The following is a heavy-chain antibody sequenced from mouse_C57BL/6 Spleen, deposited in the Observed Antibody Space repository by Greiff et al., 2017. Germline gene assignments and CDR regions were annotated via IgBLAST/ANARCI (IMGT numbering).Heavy chain of an antibody. Sequence: EVMLVEAGEGLVKPGGSLKPPCAASGFTFSSYAMSWVPQTPEKRLGWVAYISRGGDYTYYADTVKGRFTISRDNARNTLYQQMSSLKSEDTAMYYCTRDSYGNYAWFAYWGQGTLVTVSA. V-gene: IGHV5-9-1*02. CDR1: GFTFSSYA. CDR2: ISRGGDYT. J-gene: IGHJ3*01. CDR3: TRDSYGNYAWFAY. D-gene: IGHD2-1*01.